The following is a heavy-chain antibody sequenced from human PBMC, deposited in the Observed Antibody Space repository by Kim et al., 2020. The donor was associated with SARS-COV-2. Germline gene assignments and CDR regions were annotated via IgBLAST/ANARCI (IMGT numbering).Heavy chain of an antibody. CDR1: AFTFSNYA. CDR3: AKVAPGGLIDY. V-gene: IGHV3-23*01. CDR2: ILGSGGTT. J-gene: IGHJ4*02. Sequence: GGSLRLSCAASAFTFSNYAMSWVRQAPGKGLEWVSVILGSGGTTYYADSVKGRFTISRDNSKNTLYLQMNSLRADDTAVYYCAKVAPGGLIDYWGQGTLVSVSS. D-gene: IGHD5-12*01.